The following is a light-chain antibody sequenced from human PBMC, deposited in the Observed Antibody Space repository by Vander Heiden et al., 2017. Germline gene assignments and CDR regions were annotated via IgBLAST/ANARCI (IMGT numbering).Light chain of an antibody. CDR2: DND. Sequence: QSVLTQPPSVSAAPGQMVAISCSGSNSNIGKYFVSWYQHLPGTAPKLLIYDNDQRPSGIPDRLSGSKSGTSATLGITGLLTADEGDYFCATWDDSLHAVVFGGGTKLTVL. CDR1: NSNIGKYF. J-gene: IGLJ3*02. V-gene: IGLV1-51*01. CDR3: ATWDDSLHAVV.